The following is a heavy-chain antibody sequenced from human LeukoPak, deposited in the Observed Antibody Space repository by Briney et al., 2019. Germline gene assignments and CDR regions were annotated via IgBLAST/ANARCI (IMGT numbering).Heavy chain of an antibody. J-gene: IGHJ4*02. Sequence: ASVKVSCKASGGTFSSYAISWLRQAPGQGLEWMGGIIPIFGTANYAQKFQGRVTITTDESTSTAYMELSSLRSEDTAVYYCARRGDYDSSGYYYGFDYWGQGTLVTVSS. CDR3: ARRGDYDSSGYYYGFDY. CDR1: GGTFSSYA. D-gene: IGHD3-22*01. CDR2: IIPIFGTA. V-gene: IGHV1-69*05.